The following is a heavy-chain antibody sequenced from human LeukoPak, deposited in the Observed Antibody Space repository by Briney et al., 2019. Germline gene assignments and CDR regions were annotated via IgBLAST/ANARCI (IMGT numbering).Heavy chain of an antibody. CDR3: ATGQLVTAFDY. CDR2: FDTEDGET. J-gene: IGHJ4*02. D-gene: IGHD2-21*02. V-gene: IGHV1-24*01. CDR1: AYTLTELS. Sequence: ASVKVSCKFSAYTLTELSMRWLRQAPATGKEWMGGFDTEDGETIYAQKFQGRVTMTEDTSTDTAYMELSSLRSEDTAVYYWATGQLVTAFDYWGQGTLVTVSS.